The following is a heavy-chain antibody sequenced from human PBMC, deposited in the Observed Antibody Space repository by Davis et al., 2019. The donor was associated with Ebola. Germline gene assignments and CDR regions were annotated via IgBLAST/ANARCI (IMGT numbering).Heavy chain of an antibody. CDR2: TYYKSKWYN. CDR3: ARGWFRGSMDV. V-gene: IGHV6-1*01. D-gene: IGHD3-10*01. CDR1: GDSVSSGG. Sequence: HSQTPSLTCAISGDSVSSGGWNWIRQSPSRGLEWLGRTYYKSKWYNDYAVSVKSRITINPDTSKNQFSLQLNSVTPEDTALYYCARGWFRGSMDVWGEGTTVTVSS. J-gene: IGHJ6*04.